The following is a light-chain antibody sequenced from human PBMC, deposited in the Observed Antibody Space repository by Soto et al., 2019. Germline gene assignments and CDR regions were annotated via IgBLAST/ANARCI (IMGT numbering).Light chain of an antibody. Sequence: DIQMTQSPSSLSASVGDRVTITCQASQDISNYLNWYQQKPGKAPKLLIYDPSNLETGVPSRFSGSGSGTEFTYPISSLQTEDIATYYCQQYDNPNLTVTFSGGTKVEIK. J-gene: IGKJ4*01. CDR1: QDISNY. CDR3: QQYDNPNLTVT. CDR2: DPS. V-gene: IGKV1-33*01.